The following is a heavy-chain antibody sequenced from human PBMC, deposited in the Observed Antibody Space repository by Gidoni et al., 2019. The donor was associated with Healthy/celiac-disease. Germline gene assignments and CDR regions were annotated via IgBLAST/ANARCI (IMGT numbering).Heavy chain of an antibody. CDR2: IWYDGSNK. V-gene: IGHV3-33*01. Sequence: QVQLVESGGGVVQPGRSLRLSCAASGFTFSSYGMHWVRQAPGKGLGWVAVIWYDGSNKYYADSVKGRFTISRDNSKNTLYLQMNSLRAEDTAVYYCARDLVGAFDIWGQGTMVTVSS. CDR1: GFTFSSYG. CDR3: ARDLVGAFDI. D-gene: IGHD2-15*01. J-gene: IGHJ3*02.